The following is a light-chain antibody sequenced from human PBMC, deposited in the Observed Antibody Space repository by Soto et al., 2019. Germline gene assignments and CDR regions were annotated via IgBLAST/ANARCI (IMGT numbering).Light chain of an antibody. Sequence: NVLTQSPGTLSLSPGERATLSCRASQSVSSRSLAWYQQKPGQAPRLLIYGASSRATGIPDRFSGSGSETDFTLTSSRLEPEDCAVYYCQQYGSSPRTFGQGTKVEIK. CDR1: QSVSSRS. CDR3: QQYGSSPRT. V-gene: IGKV3-20*01. CDR2: GAS. J-gene: IGKJ1*01.